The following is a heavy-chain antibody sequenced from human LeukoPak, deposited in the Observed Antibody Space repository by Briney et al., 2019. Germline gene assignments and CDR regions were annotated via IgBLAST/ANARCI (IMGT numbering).Heavy chain of an antibody. Sequence: GGSLRLSCAASGFTFSSYAMSWVRQAPEKGLEGVSTSSGSGGGTYYADSVKGRFTISRDDSKNTLYLQMNSLRAEDTAVYYCAKDLGRYRNNYFDYWGQGTLVTVSS. CDR3: AKDLGRYRNNYFDY. V-gene: IGHV3-23*01. CDR2: SSGSGGGT. D-gene: IGHD1-26*01. J-gene: IGHJ4*02. CDR1: GFTFSSYA.